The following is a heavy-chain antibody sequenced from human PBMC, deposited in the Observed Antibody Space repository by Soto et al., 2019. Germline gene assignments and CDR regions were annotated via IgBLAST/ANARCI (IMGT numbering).Heavy chain of an antibody. CDR3: VRRGDSGSWTAFDY. Sequence: QVQLVESGGGLVKPGGSLRLSCAASGFTFSDSYMSWIRQAPGKGLEWVSYISGSGTIYYADSVKGRFTLSRDNARNSRYLQMDSRRAEDTAVYYCVRRGDSGSWTAFDYWGQGTLVTVSS. CDR2: ISGSGTI. V-gene: IGHV3-11*01. CDR1: GFTFSDSY. J-gene: IGHJ4*02. D-gene: IGHD6-13*01.